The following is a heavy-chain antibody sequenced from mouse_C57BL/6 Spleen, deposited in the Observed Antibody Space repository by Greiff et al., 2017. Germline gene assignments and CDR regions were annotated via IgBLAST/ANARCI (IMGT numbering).Heavy chain of an antibody. CDR1: GYTFTSYW. J-gene: IGHJ2*01. CDR2: IDPADGET. CDR3: ARSVACGPNFYY. Sequence: QVQLLQPGAELVKPGASVKLSCKASGYTFTSYWMHWVKQRPEQGLEWIGNIDPADGETQYNQKFKGKATLTVDSSSNTAYMQLSSLTSEDSAVYYFARSVACGPNFYYWGTGTTLTVSS. V-gene: IGHV1-52*01.